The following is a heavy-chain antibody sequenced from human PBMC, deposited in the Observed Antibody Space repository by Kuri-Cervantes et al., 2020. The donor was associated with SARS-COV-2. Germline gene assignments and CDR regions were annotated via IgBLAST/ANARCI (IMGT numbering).Heavy chain of an antibody. CDR2: ISAYNGNT. Sequence: ASVKVSCKASGYTFTCYGISWVRQAPGQGLEWMGWISAYNGNTNYAQKLQGRVTMTTDTSTSTAYMELRSLRSEDTAVYYCARGPLGSYDFWSGYYHNYDYWGQGTLVTVSS. CDR1: GYTFTCYG. V-gene: IGHV1-18*01. J-gene: IGHJ4*02. D-gene: IGHD3-3*01. CDR3: ARGPLGSYDFWSGYYHNYDY.